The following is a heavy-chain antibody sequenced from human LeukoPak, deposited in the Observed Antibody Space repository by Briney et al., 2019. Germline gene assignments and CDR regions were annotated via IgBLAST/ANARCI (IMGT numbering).Heavy chain of an antibody. Sequence: SETLSLTCTVSGGSISSSSYYWGWIRQPPGKGLEWIGSIYYSGSTYYNPSLKSRVTMSVDTSKNQFSLKLSSVTAADTAMYYCARGGPGTKRPDYWGQGTLVTVSS. J-gene: IGHJ4*02. CDR2: IYYSGST. CDR3: ARGGPGTKRPDY. D-gene: IGHD1-1*01. V-gene: IGHV4-39*07. CDR1: GGSISSSSYY.